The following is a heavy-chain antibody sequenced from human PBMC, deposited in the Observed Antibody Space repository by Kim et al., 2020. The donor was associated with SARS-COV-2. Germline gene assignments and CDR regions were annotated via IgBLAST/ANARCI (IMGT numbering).Heavy chain of an antibody. D-gene: IGHD3-16*01. CDR1: GYTFTSYA. V-gene: IGHV7-4-1*02. CDR2: INTNTGNP. Sequence: ASVKVSCKASGYTFTSYAMNWVRQAPGQGLEWMGWINTNTGNPTYAQGFTGRFVFSLDTSVSTAYLQISSLKAEDTAVYYCAREWRPTRGGPKTRFDYWGQGTLVTVSS. CDR3: AREWRPTRGGPKTRFDY. J-gene: IGHJ4*02.